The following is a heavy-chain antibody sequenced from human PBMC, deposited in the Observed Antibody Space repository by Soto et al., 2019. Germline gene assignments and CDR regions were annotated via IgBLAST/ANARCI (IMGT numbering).Heavy chain of an antibody. D-gene: IGHD3-16*02. CDR1: GGTFSSYA. CDR2: ISAYNGNT. J-gene: IGHJ4*02. CDR3: ARVEYDYIWGSYRYLDY. Sequence: ASVKVSCKASGGTFSSYAISWVRQAPGQGLEWMGWISAYNGNTNYAQKLQGRVTMTTDTSTSTAYMELRSLRSDDTAVYYCARVEYDYIWGSYRYLDYWGQGTLVTVSS. V-gene: IGHV1-18*01.